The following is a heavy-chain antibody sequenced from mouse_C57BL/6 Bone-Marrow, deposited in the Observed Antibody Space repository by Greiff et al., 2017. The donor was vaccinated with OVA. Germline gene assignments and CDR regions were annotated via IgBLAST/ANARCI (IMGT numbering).Heavy chain of an antibody. CDR2: IYPYNGVS. J-gene: IGHJ2*01. Sequence: VQLKQSGPELVKPGASVKISCKASGYSFTGYYMHWVKQSPGNILDWIGYIYPYNGVSSYNQKFKGKANLTVDKSFSKAYMGLRGLTSEDSAVYYCARGTGFYYWGRGTTLTVSS. CDR1: GYSFTGYY. V-gene: IGHV1-31*01. D-gene: IGHD3-3*01. CDR3: ARGTGFYY.